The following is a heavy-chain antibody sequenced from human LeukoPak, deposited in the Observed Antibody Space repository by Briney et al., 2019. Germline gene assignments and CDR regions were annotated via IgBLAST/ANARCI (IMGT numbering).Heavy chain of an antibody. CDR3: ARSWDSEKAGFDY. V-gene: IGHV4-34*01. D-gene: IGHD1-26*01. CDR1: GGSISSYY. CDR2: INHSGST. Sequence: SETLSLTCTVSGGSISSYYWSWIRQPAGKGLQWIGEINHSGSTNYNPSLKSRVTISVDTSKNQFSLKLSSVTAADTAVYYCARSWDSEKAGFDYWGQRTPVTVSS. J-gene: IGHJ4*02.